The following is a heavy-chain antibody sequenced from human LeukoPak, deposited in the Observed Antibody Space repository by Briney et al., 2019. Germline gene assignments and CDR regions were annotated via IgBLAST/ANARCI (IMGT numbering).Heavy chain of an antibody. V-gene: IGHV1-69*05. CDR3: ARERDYGDPRD. CDR1: GGTFSSYA. J-gene: IGHJ4*02. Sequence: SVKVSCKASGGTFSSYAISWVRQAPGQGFEWMGRIIPIFGTANYAQKFQGRVTITTDESTSTAYMELSSLRSEDTAVYYCARERDYGDPRDWGQGTLVTVSS. CDR2: IIPIFGTA. D-gene: IGHD4-17*01.